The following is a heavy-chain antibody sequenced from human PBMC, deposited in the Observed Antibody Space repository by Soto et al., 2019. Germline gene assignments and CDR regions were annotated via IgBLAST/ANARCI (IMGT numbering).Heavy chain of an antibody. CDR3: AADRYGSEVLY. Sequence: GASVKVSCKASGYTFTISGISWVRQAPGQGLEWMGWISAYSGNTNYAQKLQGRVTMTRDMSTSTAYMELSSLRSDDTAVYYCAADRYGSEVLYWGQGTLVTVS. CDR1: GYTFTISG. V-gene: IGHV1-18*01. J-gene: IGHJ4*02. D-gene: IGHD3-10*01. CDR2: ISAYSGNT.